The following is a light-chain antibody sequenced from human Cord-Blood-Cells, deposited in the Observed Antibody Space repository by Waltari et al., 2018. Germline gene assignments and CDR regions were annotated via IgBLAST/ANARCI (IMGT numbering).Light chain of an antibody. CDR1: QTLLHSNGYNY. V-gene: IGKV2-28*01. CDR2: LGS. Sequence: DIVMTQSPLFLPVTPGERASIPCRSRQTLLHSNGYNYLDWYLQKPGQSPQLLIYLGSNRASGGPDRFSGSGSGTDFTLKISRVEAEDVGVYYCMQALQTPRTFGQGTKVESK. CDR3: MQALQTPRT. J-gene: IGKJ1*01.